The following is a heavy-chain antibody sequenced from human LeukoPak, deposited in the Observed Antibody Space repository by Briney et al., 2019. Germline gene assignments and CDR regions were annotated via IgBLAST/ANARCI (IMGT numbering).Heavy chain of an antibody. CDR3: AKVRSILSGTTYVDGMDV. Sequence: PGRSLRLSCAASGFTFDDYAIHWVRQAPGKGLEWVSGISWNSGSIGYADSVKGRFTISRDKAKNSLYLQMNSLRAEDTALYYCAKVRSILSGTTYVDGMDVWGQGTTVTVSS. V-gene: IGHV3-9*01. CDR1: GFTFDDYA. D-gene: IGHD1-7*01. CDR2: ISWNSGSI. J-gene: IGHJ6*02.